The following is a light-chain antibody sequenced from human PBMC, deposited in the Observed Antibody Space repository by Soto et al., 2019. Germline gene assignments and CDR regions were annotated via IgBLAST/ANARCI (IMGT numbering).Light chain of an antibody. V-gene: IGKV1-39*01. CDR3: QQSYSTPRT. J-gene: IGKJ1*01. CDR1: QSISTY. Sequence: DIQMTQSPSSLSASVGDRVTITCRASQSISTYLHWYQQKAGKAPHLLIYAASNLQSGVPSRFSGSGSGTDFTLTINSLQPEDFATYYCQQSYSTPRTFGQGTKVDIK. CDR2: AAS.